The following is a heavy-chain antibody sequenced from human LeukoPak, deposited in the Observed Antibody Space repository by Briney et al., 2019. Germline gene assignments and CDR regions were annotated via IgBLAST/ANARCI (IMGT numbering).Heavy chain of an antibody. CDR2: IYSSGST. CDR1: GGSMCNYY. Sequence: SETLSLTCTVSGGSMCNYYWSWIRQPPGKGLEWIGYIYSSGSTSYNPSLKSRVTISVDTPKNQFSLKLSSVTAADTAVYYCARRRDYVWGSYRPWGQGTLVTVSS. D-gene: IGHD3-16*02. J-gene: IGHJ5*02. CDR3: ARRRDYVWGSYRP. V-gene: IGHV4-59*12.